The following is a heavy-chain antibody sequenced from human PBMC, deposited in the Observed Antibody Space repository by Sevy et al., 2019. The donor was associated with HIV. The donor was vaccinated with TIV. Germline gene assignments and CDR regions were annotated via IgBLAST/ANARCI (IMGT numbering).Heavy chain of an antibody. CDR3: ARGRSSGWYWYYYYGMDV. V-gene: IGHV3-7*03. Sequence: GGSLRLSCAASGFTFSDYSMHWVRQAPGKGLEWVANIKQDGSEKYYVDSVKGRFTISRDNAKNSLYLQMNSLRAEDTAVYYCARGRSSGWYWYYYYGMDVWGQGTTVTVSS. CDR2: IKQDGSEK. J-gene: IGHJ6*02. CDR1: GFTFSDYS. D-gene: IGHD6-19*01.